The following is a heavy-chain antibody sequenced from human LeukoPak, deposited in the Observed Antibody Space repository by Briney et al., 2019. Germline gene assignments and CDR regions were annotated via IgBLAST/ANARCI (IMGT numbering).Heavy chain of an antibody. CDR3: GRDGEDFTMVRGVRGGFDY. Sequence: PSETLSLTCTVSGGSISSSSYYWGWIRQPPGKGLEWVGSIYYSGSTYYNPSLKSRVTISVDTSKNQFSLKLSSVTAADTAVYYCGRDGEDFTMVRGVRGGFDYWGQGTLVTVSS. V-gene: IGHV4-39*07. CDR2: IYYSGST. CDR1: GGSISSSSYY. J-gene: IGHJ4*02. D-gene: IGHD3-10*01.